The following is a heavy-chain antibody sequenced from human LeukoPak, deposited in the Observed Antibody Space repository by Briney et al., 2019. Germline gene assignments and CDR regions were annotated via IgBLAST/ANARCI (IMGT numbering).Heavy chain of an antibody. CDR1: GGSIRSTSHY. D-gene: IGHD2-21*01. CDR2: IYYSGST. Sequence: PSETLSLTSTVSGGSIRSTSHYWGWIRQPPGKGLEWIGSIYYSGSTYYNPSLKSRVTISVDTSKNQFSLKLSSVTAADTAVYYCARHEAVVVIATLEYFQHWGQGTLVTVSS. J-gene: IGHJ1*01. V-gene: IGHV4-39*01. CDR3: ARHEAVVVIATLEYFQH.